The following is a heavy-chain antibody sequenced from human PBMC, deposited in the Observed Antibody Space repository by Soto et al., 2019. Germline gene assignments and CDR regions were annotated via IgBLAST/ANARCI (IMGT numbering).Heavy chain of an antibody. V-gene: IGHV4-59*01. CDR2: IYYSGST. CDR1: GGSISSYC. J-gene: IGHJ5*02. D-gene: IGHD3-10*01. CDR3: AREVGGDNWFDP. Sequence: PSETLSLTCTVSGGSISSYCWSWIRQPPGKGLEWIGYIYYSGSTNYNPSLKSRVTISVDTSKNQFSLKLSSVTAADTAVYYCAREVGGDNWFDPWGQGTLVTVSS.